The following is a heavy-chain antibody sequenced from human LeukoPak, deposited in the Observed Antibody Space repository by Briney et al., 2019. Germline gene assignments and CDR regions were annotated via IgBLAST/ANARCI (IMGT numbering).Heavy chain of an antibody. CDR3: ARGRYCSADICSGGDAFDI. CDR1: GDSISSYY. CDR2: IYTSGGT. D-gene: IGHD2-15*01. Sequence: SETLSLTCTVSGDSISSYYWSWIRQPPGKGLEWIGYIYTSGGTNYIPSLKGRVTMSVDTSKNQFSLKLSSVTAADTAVYYCARGRYCSADICSGGDAFDIWGQGTMVSVSS. J-gene: IGHJ3*02. V-gene: IGHV4-4*09.